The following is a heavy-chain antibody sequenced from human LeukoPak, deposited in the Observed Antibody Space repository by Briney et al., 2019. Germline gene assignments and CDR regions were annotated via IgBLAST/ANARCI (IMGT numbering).Heavy chain of an antibody. CDR1: GFTFSSYG. CDR3: ARNPVLVRGYYYYYGMDV. D-gene: IGHD3-10*01. V-gene: IGHV3-33*01. Sequence: PGRSLRPSCAASGFTFSSYGMHSVRQAPGKGLEWVAVIWYDGSNKYYADSVKGRFTISRDNSKNTLYLQMNSLRAEDTAVYYCARNPVLVRGYYYYYGMDVWGQGTTVTVSS. CDR2: IWYDGSNK. J-gene: IGHJ6*02.